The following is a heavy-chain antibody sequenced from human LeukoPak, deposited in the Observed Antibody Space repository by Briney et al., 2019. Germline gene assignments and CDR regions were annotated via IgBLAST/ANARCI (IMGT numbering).Heavy chain of an antibody. CDR2: ICDSGRTI. CDR1: GFTFSDYY. D-gene: IGHD3-22*01. V-gene: IGHV3-11*01. J-gene: IGHJ4*02. Sequence: PGGSLRLSCAASGFTFSDYYMSWIRQAPGKGLEWVSYICDSGRTIYYAHSVKGPFTISRDKAKNSLYLQMNNLGAEDTAVYYCARDRLGDYDHSGYYDKGGQGTLVTVSS. CDR3: ARDRLGDYDHSGYYDK.